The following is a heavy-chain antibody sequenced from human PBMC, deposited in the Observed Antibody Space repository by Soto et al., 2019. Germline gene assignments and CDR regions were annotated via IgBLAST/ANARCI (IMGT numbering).Heavy chain of an antibody. D-gene: IGHD5-12*01. J-gene: IGHJ4*02. CDR1: GGSFSGYY. CDR3: ARLTRSIHLVSSLIHY. V-gene: IGHV4-34*01. Sequence: QVQLQQWGAGLLKPSETLSLTCAVYGGSFSGYYWSWIRQPPGKGLEWIGEINHSGSTNHNPSLPIRVTLSVDTSHTQFSLQLSSVTAADTAVYSSARLTRSIHLVSSLIHYCGQGPLVTLSS. CDR2: INHSGST.